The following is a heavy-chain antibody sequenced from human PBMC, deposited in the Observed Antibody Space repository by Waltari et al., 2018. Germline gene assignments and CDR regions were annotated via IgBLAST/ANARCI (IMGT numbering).Heavy chain of an antibody. CDR2: IYYSGST. D-gene: IGHD6-19*01. V-gene: IGHV4-59*01. CDR1: GGSISSYY. CDR3: ARSSSPYYYYYMDV. J-gene: IGHJ6*03. Sequence: QVQLQESGPGLVKPSETLSLTCTVSGGSISSYYWSWIRQPPGEGLEWIGYIYYSGSTNYSPSLKSRVTISVDTSKNQFSLKLSSVTAADTAVYYCARSSSPYYYYYMDVWGKGTTVTISS.